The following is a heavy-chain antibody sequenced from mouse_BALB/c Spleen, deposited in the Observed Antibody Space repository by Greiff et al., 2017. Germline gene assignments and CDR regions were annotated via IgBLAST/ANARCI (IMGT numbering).Heavy chain of an antibody. J-gene: IGHJ4*01. Sequence: QVHVKQSGAELVRPGASVTLSCKASGYTFTDYEMHWVKQTPVHGLEWIGAIDPETGGTAYNQKFKGKATLTADKSSSTAYMELRSLTSEDSAVYYCTRKVDYYAMDYWGQGTSVTVSS. V-gene: IGHV1-15*01. CDR1: GYTFTDYE. D-gene: IGHD1-1*01. CDR3: TRKVDYYAMDY. CDR2: IDPETGGT.